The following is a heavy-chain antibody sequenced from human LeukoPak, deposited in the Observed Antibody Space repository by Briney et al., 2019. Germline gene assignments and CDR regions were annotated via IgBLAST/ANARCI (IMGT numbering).Heavy chain of an antibody. V-gene: IGHV4-39*01. J-gene: IGHJ5*02. D-gene: IGHD1-1*01. CDR1: GGSISSSSYY. CDR3: ARFLSTGTEDEWFDP. Sequence: PETLSLTCTVSGGSISSSSYYWGWIRQPPGKGLEWIGSIYYSGSTYYNPSLKSRVTISVDTSMNQFSLKLSSVTAADTAVYYCARFLSTGTEDEWFDPWGQGTLVTVSS. CDR2: IYYSGST.